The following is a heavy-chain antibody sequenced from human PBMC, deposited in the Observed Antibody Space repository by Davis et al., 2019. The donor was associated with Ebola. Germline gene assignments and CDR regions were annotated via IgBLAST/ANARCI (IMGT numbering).Heavy chain of an antibody. CDR1: GGAFLDYA. Sequence: SVKVSCKASGGAFLDYAITWVRHAPGQGLEWMGRVIPLVDMANYAQKFQGRVTITADKSSSTVYMEMSSLKSEDTAVYYCARDYQSGYLILWGQGTLVTVSS. CDR2: VIPLVDMA. V-gene: IGHV1-69*10. D-gene: IGHD3-3*01. CDR3: ARDYQSGYLIL. J-gene: IGHJ4*02.